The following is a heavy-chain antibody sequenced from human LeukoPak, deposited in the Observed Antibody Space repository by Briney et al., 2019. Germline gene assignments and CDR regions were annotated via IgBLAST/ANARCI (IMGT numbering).Heavy chain of an antibody. D-gene: IGHD3-9*01. J-gene: IGHJ3*02. V-gene: IGHV3-23*01. CDR1: GFTFSSYA. CDR3: AKDLKDDAFDI. Sequence: GGSLRLSCAASGFTFSSYAMSWVRQAPGKGLWWGSAISGSGGITYYADSVKGRFTISRDNSKNTLYLQMNSLRAEDTAVYYCAKDLKDDAFDIWGQGTMVTVSS. CDR2: ISGSGGIT.